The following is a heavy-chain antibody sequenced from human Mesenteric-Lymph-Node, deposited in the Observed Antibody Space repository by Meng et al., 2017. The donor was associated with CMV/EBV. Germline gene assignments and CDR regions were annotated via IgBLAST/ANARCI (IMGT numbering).Heavy chain of an antibody. CDR2: IYYSGAT. V-gene: IGHV4-31*03. Sequence: TCTVSAGSINSGGYYWTWVRQHPEKGLEWLGYIYYSGATYYNPSLKGRLTISRDTSKNQFSLRLDSVTAADTAIYYCASSAYYRLDSWGQGTLVTVSS. CDR1: AGSINSGGYY. J-gene: IGHJ4*02. CDR3: ASSAYYRLDS. D-gene: IGHD3-22*01.